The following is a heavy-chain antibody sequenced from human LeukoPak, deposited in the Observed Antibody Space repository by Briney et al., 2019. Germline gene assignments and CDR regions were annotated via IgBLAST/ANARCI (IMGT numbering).Heavy chain of an antibody. J-gene: IGHJ4*02. V-gene: IGHV4-39*01. CDR3: ARGGGWEFDY. CDR2: IYYSGST. CDR1: GDSISTSSYY. Sequence: SETLSLTCSVSGDSISTSSYYWGWIRQPPGKGLEWIGTIYYSGSTYYNPSLTSRVTISVDTSKNQFSLKLSSVTAADTAVYYCARGGGWEFDYWGQGTLVTVSS. D-gene: IGHD6-19*01.